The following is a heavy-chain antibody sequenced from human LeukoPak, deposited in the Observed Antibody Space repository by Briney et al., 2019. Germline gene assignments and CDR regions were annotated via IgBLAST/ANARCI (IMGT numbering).Heavy chain of an antibody. J-gene: IGHJ4*02. CDR1: GGSISNIRYDWY. CDR2: MYYKGNT. CDR3: AIVGESYYGGRTLDY. Sequence: SETLSLTCTVSGGSISNIRYDWYWGWIRQPPGKGLEWIGSMYYKGNTYLNPSLKSRVTISQDTSKNQFSLKLNSVTAADTAVYYCAIVGESYYGGRTLDYWGQGTLVTVSS. D-gene: IGHD3-10*01. V-gene: IGHV4-39*07.